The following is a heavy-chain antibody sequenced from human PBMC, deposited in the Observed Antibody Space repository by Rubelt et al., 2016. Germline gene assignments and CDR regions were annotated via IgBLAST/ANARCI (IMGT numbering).Heavy chain of an antibody. CDR2: IYYSGST. Sequence: VKPSETLSLTCTVSGGSISSYYWSWIRQPPGKGLEWIGYIYYSGSTNYNPSLKSRVTISVDTSTNQFSLKLSSVTAADTAVYYCARDTCSGGSCYWYFDLWGRGTLVTVSS. V-gene: IGHV4-59*01. CDR1: GGSISSYY. D-gene: IGHD2-15*01. CDR3: ARDTCSGGSCYWYFDL. J-gene: IGHJ2*01.